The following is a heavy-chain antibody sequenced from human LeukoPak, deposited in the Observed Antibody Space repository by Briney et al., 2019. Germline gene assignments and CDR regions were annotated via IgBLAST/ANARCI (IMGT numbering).Heavy chain of an antibody. CDR3: AKDIAGSFDY. J-gene: IGHJ4*02. Sequence: PGGSLRLSCAASGFTFNNYAMNWVRQAPGKGLEWVSSISGGGETTYYADSAKGRFTISRDNAKNSLYLQMNSLRAEDTALYYCAKDIAGSFDYWGQGTLVTVSS. CDR1: GFTFNNYA. CDR2: ISGGGETT. D-gene: IGHD3-16*02. V-gene: IGHV3-23*01.